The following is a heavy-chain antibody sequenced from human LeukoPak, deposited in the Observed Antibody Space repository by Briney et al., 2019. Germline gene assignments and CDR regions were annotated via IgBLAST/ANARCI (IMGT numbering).Heavy chain of an antibody. CDR1: GGSISSYY. Sequence: SETLSLTCTVSGGSISSYYWNWIRQPPGKGLEWIGYIYYTGSTNYNPSLKSRVTISVDTSKNQFSLKLSSVTAADTAVYYCARDGISGSYYAEYFQHWGQGTLVTVSS. CDR2: IYYTGST. V-gene: IGHV4-59*01. CDR3: ARDGISGSYYAEYFQH. D-gene: IGHD1-26*01. J-gene: IGHJ1*01.